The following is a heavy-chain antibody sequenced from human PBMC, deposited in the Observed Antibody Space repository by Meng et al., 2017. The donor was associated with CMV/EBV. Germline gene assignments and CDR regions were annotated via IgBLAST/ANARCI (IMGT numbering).Heavy chain of an antibody. D-gene: IGHD6-19*01. V-gene: IGHV4-4*07. CDR1: GVSSSSYN. CDR3: ARDSSGWYPHFDY. Sequence: SAPSVVMTCASLSLTSTVSGVSSSSYNWSWIRQPAGKGLEWIGRIYTSGSTNYNPSLKSRVTMSVDTSKNQFSLKLSSVTAADTAVYYCARDSSGWYPHFDYWGQGTLVTVSS. J-gene: IGHJ4*02. CDR2: IYTSGST.